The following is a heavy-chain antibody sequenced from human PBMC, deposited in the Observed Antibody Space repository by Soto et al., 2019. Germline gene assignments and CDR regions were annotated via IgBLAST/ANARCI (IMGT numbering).Heavy chain of an antibody. CDR3: VRALFYDAFDV. CDR2: NFHGGNT. V-gene: IGHV4-38-2*01. CDR1: GFFISSGNY. J-gene: IGHJ3*01. Sequence: PSETLSLTCAASGFFISSGNYWGWIRTPPGKGVEWIGRNFHGGNTYYNPSVKGRFTISMDISKNQFSLKLNTLSAADTAVYYCVRALFYDAFDVWGQGTVVTV.